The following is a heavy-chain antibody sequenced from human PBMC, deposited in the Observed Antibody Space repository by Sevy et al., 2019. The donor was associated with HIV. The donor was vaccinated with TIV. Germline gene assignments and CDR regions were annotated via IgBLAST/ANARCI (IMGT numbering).Heavy chain of an antibody. CDR2: ISYDEADK. CDR1: GFTFRTSG. D-gene: IGHD3-10*01. J-gene: IGHJ4*02. CDR3: AKDYSAGITFVRGAYRARGHYSDY. Sequence: GGSLRLSCVTSGFTFRTSGMHWVRQSPGKGLEWVAIISYDEADKNYADSVRGRFSISKDNSKNTLYLQMSSLKTEDTSVYYCAKDYSAGITFVRGAYRARGHYSDYWGQGTQVTVSS. V-gene: IGHV3-30*18.